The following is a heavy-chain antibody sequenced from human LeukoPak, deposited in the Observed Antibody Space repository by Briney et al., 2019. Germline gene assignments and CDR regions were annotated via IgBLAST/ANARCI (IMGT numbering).Heavy chain of an antibody. Sequence: SQTLSLTCTVSGGSISSYYWSWVRQPPGKGLEWIGYIYTSGSTNYNPSLKSRVTISVDTSKNQFSLKLSSVTAADTAVYYCARLGYYDSSGPDAFDIWGQRTMVTVSS. V-gene: IGHV4-4*09. CDR3: ARLGYYDSSGPDAFDI. CDR1: GGSISSYY. CDR2: IYTSGST. D-gene: IGHD3-22*01. J-gene: IGHJ3*02.